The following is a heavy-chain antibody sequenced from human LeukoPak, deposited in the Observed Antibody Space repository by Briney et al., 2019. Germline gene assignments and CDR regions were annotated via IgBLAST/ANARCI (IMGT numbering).Heavy chain of an antibody. CDR3: ARTSGSYTLFDY. J-gene: IGHJ4*02. CDR1: GFTFSSYA. V-gene: IGHV3-30-3*01. Sequence: PGRSLRLSCAASGFTFSSYAMHWVRQAPGKGLEWVAVISYDGSNKYYADSVKGRFTISRDNSKNTLYLQMNSLRAEDTAVYYCARTSGSYTLFDYWGQGTLVTVSS. CDR2: ISYDGSNK. D-gene: IGHD1-26*01.